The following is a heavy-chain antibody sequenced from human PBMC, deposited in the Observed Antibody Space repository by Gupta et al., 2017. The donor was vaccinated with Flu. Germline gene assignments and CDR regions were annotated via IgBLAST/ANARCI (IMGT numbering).Heavy chain of an antibody. V-gene: IGHV3-23*01. CDR3: AKAQGTPGTFDY. CDR2: ISGSGGSR. Sequence: VRQAPGKGLEWVSTISGSGGSRYHADSVKGRFTISRENSKNTLYLQMNSLRGEDTAIYYCAKAQGTPGTFDYWGQGTLVTVSS. J-gene: IGHJ4*02. D-gene: IGHD6-13*01.